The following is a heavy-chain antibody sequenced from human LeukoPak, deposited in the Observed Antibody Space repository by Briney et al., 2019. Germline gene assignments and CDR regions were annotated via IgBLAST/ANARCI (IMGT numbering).Heavy chain of an antibody. CDR2: IIPIFGTA. CDR3: ASVAPAEMATEPTYGMDV. V-gene: IGHV1-69*13. CDR1: GGTFSSYA. D-gene: IGHD5-24*01. J-gene: IGHJ6*02. Sequence: SVKVSCKASGGTFSSYAISWVRQAPGQGLEWMGGIIPIFGTANYAQKFQGRVTITADESTSTAYMELSSLRSEDTAVYYCASVAPAEMATEPTYGMDVWGQGTTVTVSS.